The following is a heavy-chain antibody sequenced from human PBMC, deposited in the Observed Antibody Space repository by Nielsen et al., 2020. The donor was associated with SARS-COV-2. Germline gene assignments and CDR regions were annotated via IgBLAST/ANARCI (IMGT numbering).Heavy chain of an antibody. CDR3: ARVYYDSSGYLNYFDY. V-gene: IGHV1-18*04. CDR2: ISGNSDSA. D-gene: IGHD3-22*01. Sequence: ASVKVSCKASGYTFTKYGISWVRQAPGQGLEWMGWISGNSDSAKYVKKFLGRVIMTTDTSTSTAYLEVRSLRAEDTALYHCARVYYDSSGYLNYFDYWGQGTLVTVSS. CDR1: GYTFTKYG. J-gene: IGHJ4*02.